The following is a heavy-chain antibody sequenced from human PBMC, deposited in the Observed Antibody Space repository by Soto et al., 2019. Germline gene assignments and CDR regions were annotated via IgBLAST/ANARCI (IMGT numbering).Heavy chain of an antibody. CDR2: IIPILGTT. J-gene: IGHJ4*02. V-gene: IGHV1-69*13. CDR1: RDTFYSFA. Sequence: GAPVKVSCKASRDTFYSFAMTWVRPDPGQGPEWMGGIIPILGTTKYAQKFQGRVTMTAEESTSKVYMELSSLRSEDGEVYYCAAGGKNGYIKWGQGTQVTVSS. D-gene: IGHD1-1*01. CDR3: AAGGKNGYIK.